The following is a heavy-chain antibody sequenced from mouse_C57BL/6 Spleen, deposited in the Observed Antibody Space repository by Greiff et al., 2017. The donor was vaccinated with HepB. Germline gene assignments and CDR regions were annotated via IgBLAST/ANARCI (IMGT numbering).Heavy chain of an antibody. J-gene: IGHJ2*01. CDR2: ISGGGGNT. Sequence: EVKLMESGGGLVKPGGSLKLSCAASGFTFSSYTMSWVRQTPEKRLEWVATISGGGGNTYYPDSVKGRFTISRDNAKNTLYLQMSSLRSEDTALYYCARRGGNYGVDYWGQGTTLTVSS. CDR1: GFTFSSYT. V-gene: IGHV5-9*01. D-gene: IGHD2-1*01. CDR3: ARRGGNYGVDY.